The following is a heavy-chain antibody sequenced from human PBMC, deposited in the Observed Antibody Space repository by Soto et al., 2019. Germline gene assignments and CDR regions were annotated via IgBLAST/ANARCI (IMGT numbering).Heavy chain of an antibody. CDR3: ARDEMAGTGYYYYYGMDV. J-gene: IGHJ6*02. D-gene: IGHD6-19*01. V-gene: IGHV1-18*04. CDR2: ISAYNGNT. CDR1: GYTFTSYG. Sequence: ASVTVSATASGYTFTSYGMRWVRQAPGQRLEWMGWISAYNGNTNYAQKLQGRVTMTTDTSTSTAYMELRSLRSDDTAVYYCARDEMAGTGYYYYYGMDVWGQGTTVTVSS.